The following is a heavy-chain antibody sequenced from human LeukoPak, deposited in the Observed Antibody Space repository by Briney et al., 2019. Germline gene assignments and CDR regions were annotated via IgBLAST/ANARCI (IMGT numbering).Heavy chain of an antibody. D-gene: IGHD3/OR15-3a*01. Sequence: GGSLRLSCAASGFTFSRHWMHWVRQAPGKGLVWVSRINSDGSSTRYADSVKGRFTISRDNAKNALYLQMYSLRAEDTAVYYCARESYLWTFDIWGQGTMVTVSS. CDR2: INSDGSST. J-gene: IGHJ3*02. CDR3: ARESYLWTFDI. V-gene: IGHV3-74*01. CDR1: GFTFSRHW.